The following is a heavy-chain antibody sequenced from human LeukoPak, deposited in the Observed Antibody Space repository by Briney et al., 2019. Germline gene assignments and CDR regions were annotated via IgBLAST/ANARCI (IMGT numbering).Heavy chain of an antibody. D-gene: IGHD3-3*01. Sequence: SETLSLTCTVSGGSISSYYWSWIRQPPGKGLGWIGEINHSGSTNYNPSLKSRVTISVDTSKNQFSLKLSSVTAADTAVYYCARVAVYYDFWSSYRHPAQVTNWGQGTLVTVSS. CDR1: GGSISSYY. J-gene: IGHJ4*02. CDR3: ARVAVYYDFWSSYRHPAQVTN. V-gene: IGHV4-34*01. CDR2: INHSGST.